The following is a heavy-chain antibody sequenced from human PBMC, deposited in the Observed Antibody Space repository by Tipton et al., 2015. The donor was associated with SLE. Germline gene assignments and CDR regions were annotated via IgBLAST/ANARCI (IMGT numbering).Heavy chain of an antibody. J-gene: IGHJ5*02. CDR2: ISSSSSYI. Sequence: SLRLSCAASGFTFSSYDMNWVRQAPGKGLEWVSSISSSSSYIYYADSVKGRFTISRDNAKNSLYLQMNSLTTADTAVYYCARGRGGYSEYGHNWFDPWGQGTLVTVSS. CDR3: ARGRGGYSEYGHNWFDP. V-gene: IGHV3-21*01. D-gene: IGHD5-12*01. CDR1: GFTFSSYD.